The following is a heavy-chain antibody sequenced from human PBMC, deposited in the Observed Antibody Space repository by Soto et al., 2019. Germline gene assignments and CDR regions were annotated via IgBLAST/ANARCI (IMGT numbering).Heavy chain of an antibody. V-gene: IGHV1-2*02. CDR2: IIPNSGGK. CDR3: SRGWGIAAPGPNWFDP. CDR1: GYSLSGYY. D-gene: IGHD6-13*01. Sequence: GASVKVSCKASGYSLSGYYLHWVRQAPGQGPEWMGWIIPNSGGKKYVQTFQGRDTITRDTSISTVSLELGRLRSDDSALYSCSRGWGIAAPGPNWFDPWGQGTLVTVSS. J-gene: IGHJ5*02.